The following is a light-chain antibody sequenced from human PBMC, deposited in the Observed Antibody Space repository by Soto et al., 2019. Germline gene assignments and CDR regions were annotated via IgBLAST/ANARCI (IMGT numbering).Light chain of an antibody. V-gene: IGKV3D-20*01. CDR1: QSVSRSS. CDR2: DAS. J-gene: IGKJ1*01. CDR3: HQYSNSPRT. Sequence: EIVLTQSPATLSLSPGERATLSCGASQSVSRSSLAWYQQKPGLAPRLLIYDASSRATGIPDRFSGSGSGTDFTLTISRLEPEDFAVYYCHQYSNSPRTFGQGTKVEIK.